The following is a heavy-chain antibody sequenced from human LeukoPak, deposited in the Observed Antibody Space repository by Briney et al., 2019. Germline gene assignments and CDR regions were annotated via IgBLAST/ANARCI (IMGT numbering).Heavy chain of an antibody. D-gene: IGHD3-16*02. Sequence: ASVKVSCKASGYTFTNYAMNWVRQAPGQGLEWMGWIHPSTGDPTYAQGFTGRFVFSLDTSVSTTYLQISSLKAEDTAVYFCARAFQSLGGLSLPDYWGQGTLVTVSS. CDR1: GYTFTNYA. J-gene: IGHJ4*02. CDR3: ARAFQSLGGLSLPDY. V-gene: IGHV7-4-1*02. CDR2: IHPSTGDP.